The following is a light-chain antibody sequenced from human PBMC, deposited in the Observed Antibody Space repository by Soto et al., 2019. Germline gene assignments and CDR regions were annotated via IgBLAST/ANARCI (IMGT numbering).Light chain of an antibody. J-gene: IGKJ1*01. CDR3: QQAYSTPWT. CDR1: QRISEF. CDR2: STS. Sequence: DIQMTQSPSSLSASIGDRVTITCRASQRISEFLDWYQQKPGNPPRLLIYSTSSFGSGVPSRFSGSVSGTLFNLSISNLQPADVATYYCQQAYSTPWTFGQGTKVDIK. V-gene: IGKV1-39*01.